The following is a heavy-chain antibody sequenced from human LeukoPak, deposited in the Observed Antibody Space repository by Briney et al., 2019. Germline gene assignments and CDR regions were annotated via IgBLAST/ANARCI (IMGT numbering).Heavy chain of an antibody. CDR3: ARDLGQYYDTSDNWFDP. D-gene: IGHD3-22*01. CDR1: GFTYSHNG. V-gene: IGHV3-30*02. J-gene: IGHJ5*02. Sequence: LGGSLRLSCVASGFTYSHNGMHWVRQAPGKGLEWVAFIQYDGNTIFYADSVKGRFTISRDNSKNTLYLQMNSLRTDDTAVYYCARDLGQYYDTSDNWFDPWGQGTLVTVSS. CDR2: IQYDGNTI.